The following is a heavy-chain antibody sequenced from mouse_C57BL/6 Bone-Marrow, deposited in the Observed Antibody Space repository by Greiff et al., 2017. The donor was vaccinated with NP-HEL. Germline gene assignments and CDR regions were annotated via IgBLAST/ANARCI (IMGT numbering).Heavy chain of an antibody. V-gene: IGHV5-4*03. CDR2: ISDGGSYT. CDR1: GFTFSSYA. D-gene: IGHD2-4*01. Sequence: EVKLMESGGGLVKPGGSLKLSCAASGFTFSSYAMSWVRQTPEKRLAWVATISDGGSYTYYPDNVKGRFTISRDNAKNNLYLQMSHLKSEDTAMYYCARAIYYDLYYFDYWGQGTTLTVSS. CDR3: ARAIYYDLYYFDY. J-gene: IGHJ2*01.